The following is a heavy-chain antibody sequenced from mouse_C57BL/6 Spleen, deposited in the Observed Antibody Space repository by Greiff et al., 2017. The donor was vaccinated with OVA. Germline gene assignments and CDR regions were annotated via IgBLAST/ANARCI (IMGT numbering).Heavy chain of an antibody. CDR1: GYTFTDYE. V-gene: IGHV1-15*01. Sequence: VQRVESGAELVRPGASVTLSCKASGYTFTDYEMHWVKQTPVHGLEWIGAIDPETGGTAYNQKFKGKAILTADKSSSTAYMELRSLTSEDSAVYYCTRIRDVAYWGQGTLVTVSA. D-gene: IGHD3-3*01. J-gene: IGHJ3*01. CDR3: TRIRDVAY. CDR2: IDPETGGT.